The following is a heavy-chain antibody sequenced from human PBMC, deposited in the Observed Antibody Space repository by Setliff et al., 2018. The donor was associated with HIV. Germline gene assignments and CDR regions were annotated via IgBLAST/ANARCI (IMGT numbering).Heavy chain of an antibody. J-gene: IGHJ3*02. CDR1: GYIFSDYY. D-gene: IGHD1-26*01. Sequence: ASVKVSCKASGYIFSDYYIHWVRQTPGQGLEWMGRINPNSGATDYAQEFQGRVSMTRDTSIRTVYMELSWLRSDDTAVYFCARGTRVGANDAFDIWGQGTMVTVSS. CDR3: ARGTRVGANDAFDI. V-gene: IGHV1-2*06. CDR2: INPNSGAT.